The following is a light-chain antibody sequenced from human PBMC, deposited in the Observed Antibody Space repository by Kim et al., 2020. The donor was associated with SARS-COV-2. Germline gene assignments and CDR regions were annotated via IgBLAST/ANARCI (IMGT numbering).Light chain of an antibody. CDR2: YDH. CDR1: NIGTKN. Sequence: SYELTQPPSVSVAPGQTARITCGGNNIGTKNVHWYRQKAGQAPVLVIYYDHDRPSGIPERFSGSNSGNTATLTISRVEAEDEADYYCQVWDSSSDPVVFGGGTQLTVL. V-gene: IGLV3-21*04. J-gene: IGLJ2*01. CDR3: QVWDSSSDPVV.